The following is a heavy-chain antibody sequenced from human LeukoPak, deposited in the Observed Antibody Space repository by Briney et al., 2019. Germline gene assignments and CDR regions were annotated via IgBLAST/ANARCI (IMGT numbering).Heavy chain of an antibody. V-gene: IGHV1-2*02. CDR1: GYTFSDFY. J-gene: IGHJ4*02. Sequence: GASVKVSCKASGYTFSDFYMRWVRQAPGQGLEWMGWINPNSGGTNYAQKFQGRVTMTRDTSISTAYMELSRLRSDDTAVYYCARARDTANDYWGQGTLVTVSS. CDR2: INPNSGGT. CDR3: ARARDTANDY. D-gene: IGHD5-18*01.